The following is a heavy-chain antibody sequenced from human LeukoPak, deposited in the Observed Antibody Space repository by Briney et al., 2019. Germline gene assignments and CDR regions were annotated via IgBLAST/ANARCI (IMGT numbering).Heavy chain of an antibody. CDR3: ARDQGVVTAIGDDPGFLDV. Sequence: GGSLRLSCAAPGFTFSSYAMHWVRQAPGKGLEWVAVISYDGSNKYYADSVKGRFTISRDNSKNTLYLQMNSLRAEDTAVYYCARDQGVVTAIGDDPGFLDVWGKGTTVTVSS. J-gene: IGHJ6*04. D-gene: IGHD2-21*02. CDR1: GFTFSSYA. CDR2: ISYDGSNK. V-gene: IGHV3-30*04.